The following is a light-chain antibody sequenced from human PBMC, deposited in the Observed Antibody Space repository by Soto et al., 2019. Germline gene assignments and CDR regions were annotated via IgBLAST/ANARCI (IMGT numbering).Light chain of an antibody. CDR2: ETS. CDR1: QNVRSY. V-gene: IGKV1-39*01. CDR3: QQTFSTPRT. J-gene: IGKJ1*01. Sequence: DTQMTQSPSSLSASVGDRVTITCRASQNVRSYVNWYQQKPGKAPSLLIYETSTLQSGVPPRFSGDGYGTDFTLSISSLHPEDVATYYCQQTFSTPRTFGQGTTVEI.